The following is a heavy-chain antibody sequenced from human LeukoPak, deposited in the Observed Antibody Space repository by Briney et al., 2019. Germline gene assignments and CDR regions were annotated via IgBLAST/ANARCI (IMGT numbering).Heavy chain of an antibody. CDR2: IIPILGIA. J-gene: IGHJ4*02. CDR1: GGTFSSYA. D-gene: IGHD2-2*01. V-gene: IGHV1-69*04. Sequence: ASVKVSCKASGGTFSSYAISWVRQAPGQGLEWMGRIIPILGIANYAQKFQGRVTITADKSTSTTYMELSSLRSEDTAVYYCAAAAAKNFDYWGQGTLVTVSS. CDR3: AAAAAKNFDY.